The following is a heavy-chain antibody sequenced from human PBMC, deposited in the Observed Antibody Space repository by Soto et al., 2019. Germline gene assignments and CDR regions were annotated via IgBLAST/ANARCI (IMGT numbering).Heavy chain of an antibody. Sequence: SVKVSCKASGGTFRNSAISWVRQAPGQGLEWMGGIVPIFGTANYAQKFQGRLTITADESTSTAYMELSSLRSEDTAVYYCARDNHNCSGSRCYSRSNYYYGMDVWGQGFTVTVSS. CDR1: GGTFRNSA. V-gene: IGHV1-69*13. D-gene: IGHD2-15*01. J-gene: IGHJ6*02. CDR2: IVPIFGTA. CDR3: ARDNHNCSGSRCYSRSNYYYGMDV.